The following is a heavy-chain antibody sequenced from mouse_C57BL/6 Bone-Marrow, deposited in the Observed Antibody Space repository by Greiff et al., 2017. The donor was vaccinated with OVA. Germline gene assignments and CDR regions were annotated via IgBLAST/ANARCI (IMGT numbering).Heavy chain of an antibody. D-gene: IGHD1-1*01. J-gene: IGHJ3*01. CDR1: GYNITNTS. V-gene: IGHV14-3*01. CDR2: IDPANGST. Sequence: EVQLQQPVAELVRPGASVKLSCTASGYNITNTSMHWVKQRPEQGLEWIGRIDPANGSTKYDPKFQGKATIPVDTSSNTAYLQLSSLTSEDTAIYYCASVLYYGMCWGFAYWGKGTLVTVSA. CDR3: ASVLYYGMCWGFAY.